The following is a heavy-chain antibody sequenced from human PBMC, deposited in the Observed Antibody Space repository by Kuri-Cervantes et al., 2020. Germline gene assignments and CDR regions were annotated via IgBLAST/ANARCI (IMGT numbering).Heavy chain of an antibody. CDR2: IYPGDSDT. J-gene: IGHJ5*02. CDR1: GYSLTSYW. Sequence: GGSLRLSCKGSGYSLTSYWIGWVRQMPGKGLEWMGIIYPGDSDTRYSPSFQGQVTISADKSISTAYLQWSSLKASDTAMYYCARRGYGDYIGSRSPVGEFDPWGQGTLVTVSS. CDR3: ARRGYGDYIGSRSPVGEFDP. D-gene: IGHD4-17*01. V-gene: IGHV5-51*01.